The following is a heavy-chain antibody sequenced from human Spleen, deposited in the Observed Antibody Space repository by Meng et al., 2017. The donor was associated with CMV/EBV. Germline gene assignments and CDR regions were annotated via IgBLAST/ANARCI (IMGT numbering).Heavy chain of an antibody. CDR1: GGSISSSSYY. CDR3: ASGRAVVSAAIFVRRYNGMDV. Sequence: SETLSLTCTVSGGSISSSSYYWGWIRQPPGKGLEWIGSIYYSGSTYYNPSLKSRVTISVDTSKSQFSLELSSVTAADTATYYCASGRAVVSAAIFVRRYNGMDVWGQGTTVTVSS. J-gene: IGHJ6*02. D-gene: IGHD2-2*01. CDR2: IYYSGST. V-gene: IGHV4-39*07.